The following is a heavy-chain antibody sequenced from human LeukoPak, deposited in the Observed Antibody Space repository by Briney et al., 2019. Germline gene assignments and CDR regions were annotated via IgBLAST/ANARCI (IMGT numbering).Heavy chain of an antibody. D-gene: IGHD3-10*01. V-gene: IGHV3-7*01. Sequence: GGSLRLSCVASGFTLSSSWMSWVRQGPGKGPEWVANMNQDGSRKYYVDSVKGRFTISRDSAKNSLFLQMNGLRDEDTAVYYCTRDSQGSGTYSTDQWGQGTLVTVSS. J-gene: IGHJ4*02. CDR1: GFTLSSSW. CDR3: TRDSQGSGTYSTDQ. CDR2: MNQDGSRK.